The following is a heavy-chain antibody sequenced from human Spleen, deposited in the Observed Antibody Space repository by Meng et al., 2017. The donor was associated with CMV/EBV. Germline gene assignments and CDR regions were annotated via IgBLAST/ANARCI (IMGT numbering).Heavy chain of an antibody. CDR3: ARVGIPYYFDY. CDR2: INHSGST. J-gene: IGHJ4*02. Sequence: GSLRLSCAVYGGSFSGYYWSWIRQPPGKGLEWIGEINHSGSTNYNPSLKSRVTISVDTSKNQFSLKLSSVTAADTAVYYCARVGIPYYFDYWGQGTLVTVSS. V-gene: IGHV4-34*01. D-gene: IGHD2-2*02. CDR1: GGSFSGYY.